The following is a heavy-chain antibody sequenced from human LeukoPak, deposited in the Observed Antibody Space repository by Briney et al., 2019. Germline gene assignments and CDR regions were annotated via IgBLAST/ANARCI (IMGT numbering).Heavy chain of an antibody. CDR1: RFTFSSYS. Sequence: GGSLRLSCAASRFTFSSYSMNWVRQAPGKGLEWVSSISSSSSYIYYADSVKGRFTISRDNAKNSLYLQMNSLRAEDTAVYYCARIRGVAYFDYWGQGTLVTVSS. J-gene: IGHJ4*02. V-gene: IGHV3-21*01. D-gene: IGHD3-10*01. CDR2: ISSSSSYI. CDR3: ARIRGVAYFDY.